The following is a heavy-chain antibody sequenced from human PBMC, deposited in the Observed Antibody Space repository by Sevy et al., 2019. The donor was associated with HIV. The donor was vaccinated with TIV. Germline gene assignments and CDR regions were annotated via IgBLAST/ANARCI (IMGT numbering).Heavy chain of an antibody. V-gene: IGHV3-49*04. CDR3: TRTSYYYDSGSYYGMDV. CDR2: IRSKTYGGTT. CDR1: GFTSGDYI. Sequence: GGSLRLSCTPSGFTSGDYILTWVRQTPGKGLEWVGFIRSKTYGGTTEYAASVKGRFTISRDDSKNVDYLRMNSLKTEDTAVYYCTRTSYYYDSGSYYGMDVWGQGTTVTVSS. J-gene: IGHJ6*02. D-gene: IGHD3-10*01.